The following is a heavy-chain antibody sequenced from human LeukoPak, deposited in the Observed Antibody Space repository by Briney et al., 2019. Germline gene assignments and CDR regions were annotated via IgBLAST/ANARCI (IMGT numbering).Heavy chain of an antibody. J-gene: IGHJ4*02. V-gene: IGHV4-34*01. D-gene: IGHD3-3*01. CDR2: INHSGST. Sequence: SETLSLTCAVYGGSFSGYYWSWVRQPPGKGLEWIGEINHSGSTNYNPSLKSRVNISVDTSKNQFSLKLSSVTAADTAVYYCARGQMDFWSGTSLDYWGQGTLVTVSS. CDR1: GGSFSGYY. CDR3: ARGQMDFWSGTSLDY.